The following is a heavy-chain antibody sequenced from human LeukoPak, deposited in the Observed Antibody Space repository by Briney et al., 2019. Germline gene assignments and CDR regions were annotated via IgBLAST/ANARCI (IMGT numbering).Heavy chain of an antibody. CDR1: GGSISSGGYS. V-gene: IGHV4-30-2*01. Sequence: SETLSLTCAVSGGSISSGGYSWSWIRQPPGKGLEWIGYIYHSGSTYYNPSLKSRVTISVDRSKNQFSLKLSSVTAADTAVYYCAREVDEVDSWFDPWGQGTLVTVSS. D-gene: IGHD2-15*01. J-gene: IGHJ5*02. CDR2: IYHSGST. CDR3: AREVDEVDSWFDP.